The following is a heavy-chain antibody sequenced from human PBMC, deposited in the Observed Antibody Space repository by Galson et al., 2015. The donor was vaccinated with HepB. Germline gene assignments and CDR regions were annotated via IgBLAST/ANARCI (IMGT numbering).Heavy chain of an antibody. V-gene: IGHV7-4-1*02. D-gene: IGHD3-3*01. CDR1: GYTFTSYA. CDR2: INTNTGNP. Sequence: SVKVSCKASGYTFTSYAMNWVRQAPGQGLEWMGWINTNTGNPTYAQGFTGRFVFSLDTSVSTAYLQISSLKAEDTAVYYCARDTDTGYDFWSGYYTRYAFDIWGQGTMVTVSS. J-gene: IGHJ3*02. CDR3: ARDTDTGYDFWSGYYTRYAFDI.